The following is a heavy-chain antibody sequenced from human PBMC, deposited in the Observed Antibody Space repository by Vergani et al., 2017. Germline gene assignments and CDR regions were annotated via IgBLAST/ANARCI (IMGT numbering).Heavy chain of an antibody. V-gene: IGHV1-69*14. CDR1: GGALISYA. D-gene: IGHD4-23*01. CDR2: IIHVISTP. J-gene: IGHJ3*01. CDR3: ARGDYGGYIGNDAFDA. Sequence: QVHLVQSGAEVKKPGSSVKLSCKASGGALISYAISWVRQAPGQGLDWIGWIIHVISTPTYAQMFQGRVTITAEKSTRTAYMELSSLRSEDTAVYYCARGDYGGYIGNDAFDAGGQGTMVTVSS.